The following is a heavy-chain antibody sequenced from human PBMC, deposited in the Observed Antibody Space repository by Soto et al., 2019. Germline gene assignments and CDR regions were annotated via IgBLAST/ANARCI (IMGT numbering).Heavy chain of an antibody. CDR1: GYIFTKYC. CDR3: ARLANTFDLEN. CDR2: IYPSDSRT. J-gene: IGHJ4*01. Sequence: GASLKISRQGSGYIFTKYCISWVSQMPGKGLEWMGIIYPSDSRTRCSPSFQGQVTISDDKSISTAYLQGRSLKASDTAMYYCARLANTFDLENWAHGTLVTVSS. V-gene: IGHV5-51*01. D-gene: IGHD3-9*01.